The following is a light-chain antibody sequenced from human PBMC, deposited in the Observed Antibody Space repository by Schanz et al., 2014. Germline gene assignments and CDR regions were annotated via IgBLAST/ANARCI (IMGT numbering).Light chain of an antibody. CDR1: GGRSDYA. CDR3: QTWGTGSWV. Sequence: QLVLTQSPSVSASLGASVKLTCTLRGGRSDYAIVWHQQKPEKGPRFLMKFNTDGSQTKGDGMPDRFSGSSSGAERYLTISSLQSEDEADYYCQTWGTGSWVFGGGTKLTVL. CDR2: FNTDGSQ. V-gene: IGLV4-69*01. J-gene: IGLJ3*02.